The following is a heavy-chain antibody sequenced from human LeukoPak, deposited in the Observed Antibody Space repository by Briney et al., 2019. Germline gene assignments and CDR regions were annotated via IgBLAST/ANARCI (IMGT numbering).Heavy chain of an antibody. J-gene: IGHJ4*02. Sequence: GGSLRLSCAASGFTLSSYAMSWVRQAPGKGLEWVSAISGSGGSTYYADSVKGRFTISRDNSKNTLYLQMNSLRPEDTAVYYCAKSRYYGSGNNFDYWGQGTLVTVSS. CDR3: AKSRYYGSGNNFDY. V-gene: IGHV3-23*01. CDR2: ISGSGGST. CDR1: GFTLSSYA. D-gene: IGHD3-10*01.